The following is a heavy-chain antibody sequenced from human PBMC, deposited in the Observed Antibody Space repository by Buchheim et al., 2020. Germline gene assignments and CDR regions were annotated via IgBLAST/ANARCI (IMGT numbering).Heavy chain of an antibody. Sequence: QVQLQESGSGLVKPSQTLSLTCAVSGASISSGGYSWSWIRQPPGKGLEWIGYFYYSGGTSYNPSLRSRVTILVVRSKNHFSLNLNSVTAADTAVYYCASGSGWSYGVFDSWGQG. CDR3: ASGSGWSYGVFDS. CDR2: FYYSGGT. D-gene: IGHD6-19*01. CDR1: GASISSGGYS. V-gene: IGHV4-30-2*01. J-gene: IGHJ4*02.